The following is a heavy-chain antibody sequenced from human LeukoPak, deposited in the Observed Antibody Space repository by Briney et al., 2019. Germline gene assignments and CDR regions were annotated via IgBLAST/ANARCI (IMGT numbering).Heavy chain of an antibody. CDR1: GVTFSSYW. CDR3: ARGRFNYDSSGYSSFYH. Sequence: PGGSLRLSCAASGVTFSSYWMSWVRQAPGKGLEWVANIKEDGSEKCYVDSVKGRFTISRDNAKNSLYLQMNSLRAEDTAVYYCARGRFNYDSSGYSSFYHRGQGTLVTVSS. D-gene: IGHD3-22*01. J-gene: IGHJ4*02. V-gene: IGHV3-7*01. CDR2: IKEDGSEK.